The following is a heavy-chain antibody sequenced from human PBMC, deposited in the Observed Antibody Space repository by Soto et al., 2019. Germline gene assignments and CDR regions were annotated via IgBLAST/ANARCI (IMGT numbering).Heavy chain of an antibody. J-gene: IGHJ3*02. V-gene: IGHV3-30*03. D-gene: IGHD6-13*01. Sequence: PGGALRLSCAASGFTFSSYVMHWVRQSPGKGLEWVAVISYDGSNKYYADSVKGRFTISRDNSKNTLYLQMNSLRAEDTAVYYCAALAVAGTGDAFDIWGQGTMVTVSS. CDR2: ISYDGSNK. CDR3: AALAVAGTGDAFDI. CDR1: GFTFSSYV.